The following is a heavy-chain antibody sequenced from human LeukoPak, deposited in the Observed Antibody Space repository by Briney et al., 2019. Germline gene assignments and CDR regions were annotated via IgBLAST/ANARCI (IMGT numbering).Heavy chain of an antibody. CDR2: MNPYSGNT. CDR3: ARGIGDYSNYDLWFDP. J-gene: IGHJ5*02. CDR1: GYTFTSYD. D-gene: IGHD4-11*01. Sequence: GASVKVSCKASGYTFTSYDINWVRQATGQGLEWMGWMNPYSGNTGYTQKFQGRVTMTRNTSISTAYMELSSLRSEDTAVYYCARGIGDYSNYDLWFDPWGQGTLVTVSS. V-gene: IGHV1-8*01.